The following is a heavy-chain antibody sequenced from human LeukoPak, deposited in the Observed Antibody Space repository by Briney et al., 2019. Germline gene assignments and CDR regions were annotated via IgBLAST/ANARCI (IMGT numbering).Heavy chain of an antibody. CDR3: ARERGDLRGDAFDI. Sequence: ASVKVSCKASGYTFTRYYMNWVRQAPGQGLEWMGVINPSSGGTTYAQKFQGRVTMTRDTSTSTVYMDLSSLRSEDTAVYYCARERGDLRGDAFDIWGQGTMVTVSS. J-gene: IGHJ3*02. CDR2: INPSSGGT. V-gene: IGHV1-46*01. D-gene: IGHD7-27*01. CDR1: GYTFTRYY.